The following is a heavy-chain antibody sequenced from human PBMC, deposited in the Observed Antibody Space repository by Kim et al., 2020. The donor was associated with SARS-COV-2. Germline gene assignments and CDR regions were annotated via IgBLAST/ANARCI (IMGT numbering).Heavy chain of an antibody. V-gene: IGHV3-11*04. D-gene: IGHD1-1*01. J-gene: IGHJ4*02. CDR3: ARDTGVDY. CDR2: GSTR. Sequence: GSTRYYADLVKGRFTISRDNAKNSLYLQMNSLGAEDTAVYYCARDTGVDYWGQGTLVTVSS.